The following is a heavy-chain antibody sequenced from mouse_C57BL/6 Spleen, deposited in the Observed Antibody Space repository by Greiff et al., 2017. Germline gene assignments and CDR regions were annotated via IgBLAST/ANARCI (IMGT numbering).Heavy chain of an antibody. CDR1: GFTFSDYY. J-gene: IGHJ2*01. CDR2: INYDGSST. D-gene: IGHD5-1*01. CDR3: ARDGPKNYFDY. Sequence: EVMLVESEGGLVQPGSSMKLSCTASGFTFSDYYMAWVRQVPEKGLEWVANINYDGSSTYYLDSLKSRFIISRDNAKNILYLQMSSLKSEDTATYYCARDGPKNYFDYWGQGTTLTVSS. V-gene: IGHV5-16*01.